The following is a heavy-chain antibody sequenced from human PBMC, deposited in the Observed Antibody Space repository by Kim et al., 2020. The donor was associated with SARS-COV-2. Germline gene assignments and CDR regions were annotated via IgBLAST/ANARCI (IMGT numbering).Heavy chain of an antibody. Sequence: GGSLRLSCVAFGFTIERFTFGSYWMTWVRQAPGKGLEWVANIKQDGTREYYVDSMKGRFTISRDNAHNSLYLHVTSLRTDDTAMYYCARAVTGRIDAFDLWGQGTMVSVSS. D-gene: IGHD6-19*01. V-gene: IGHV3-7*03. CDR1: GFTIERFTFGSYW. CDR2: IKQDGTRE. CDR3: ARAVTGRIDAFDL. J-gene: IGHJ3*01.